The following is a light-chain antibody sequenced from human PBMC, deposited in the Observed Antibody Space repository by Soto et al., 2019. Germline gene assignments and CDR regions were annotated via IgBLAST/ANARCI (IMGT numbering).Light chain of an antibody. V-gene: IGKV3-15*01. Sequence: EIVMTQSPATLSVSPGERVTLSCRASQSVSSNLAWYQQKPGQAPRLLIYGAFTRATGIPASFSGSGSGTEFTLTISSLQSEDVAVYYCQQYKNWPPLTFGGGTKVEIK. CDR3: QQYKNWPPLT. J-gene: IGKJ4*01. CDR2: GAF. CDR1: QSVSSN.